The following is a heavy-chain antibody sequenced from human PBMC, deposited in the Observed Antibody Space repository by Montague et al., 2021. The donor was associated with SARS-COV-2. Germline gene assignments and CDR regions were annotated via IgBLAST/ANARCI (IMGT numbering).Heavy chain of an antibody. V-gene: IGHV6-1*01. D-gene: IGHD1-26*01. J-gene: IGHJ4*02. CDR1: GDSVSGDSAA. CDR2: TYYMSKRYN. Sequence: CAISGDSVSGDSAAWNWIRQSPSRGLEWLGRTYYMSKRYNDYAVSVKSRITINPDTSKNQISLQLNSVTPEDTAVYYCARTSASSDYWGQGTLVTVSS. CDR3: ARTSASSDY.